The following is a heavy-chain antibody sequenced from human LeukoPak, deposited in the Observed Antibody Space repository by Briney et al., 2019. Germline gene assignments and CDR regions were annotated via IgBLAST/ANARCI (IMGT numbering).Heavy chain of an antibody. CDR3: ASHESYSSSVFQH. J-gene: IGHJ1*01. Sequence: SETLSLTCTVSGGSINSYYWSWIRQPPGEGLEWIGYIYYSGSTNYNPSLKSRVTISVDTSKNQFSLKLSSVTAADTAVYYCASHESYSSSVFQHWGQGTLVTVSS. V-gene: IGHV4-59*08. D-gene: IGHD6-13*01. CDR1: GGSINSYY. CDR2: IYYSGST.